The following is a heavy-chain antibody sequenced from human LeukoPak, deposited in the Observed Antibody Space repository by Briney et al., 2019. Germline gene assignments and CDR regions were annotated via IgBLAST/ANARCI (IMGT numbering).Heavy chain of an antibody. CDR2: ISIINSYI. CDR3: ARDSIAAAGTLDY. CDR1: GFTFSSDS. V-gene: IGHV3-21*01. D-gene: IGHD6-13*01. J-gene: IGHJ4*02. Sequence: GGSLRLSCAASGFTFSSDSMNWVRQAQAKGMEWVSSISIINSYIYYADSVKGRFTISRDNAKNSLYLQMNRLRAEDTALYYCARDSIAAAGTLDYWGQGTLVTVSS.